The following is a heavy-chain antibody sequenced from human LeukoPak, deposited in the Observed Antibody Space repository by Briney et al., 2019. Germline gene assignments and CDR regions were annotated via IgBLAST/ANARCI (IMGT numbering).Heavy chain of an antibody. J-gene: IGHJ1*01. D-gene: IGHD3-10*01. CDR1: GYSISSGYY. CDR2: IYHSGST. V-gene: IGHV4-38-2*02. CDR3: ARDGNGLLWFGEIQH. Sequence: SETLSLTCTVSGYSISSGYYWGWIWQPPGKGLEWIGSIYHSGSTYYNPSLKSRVTISVDTSKNQFSLKLSSVTAADTAVYYCARDGNGLLWFGEIQHWGQGTLVTVSS.